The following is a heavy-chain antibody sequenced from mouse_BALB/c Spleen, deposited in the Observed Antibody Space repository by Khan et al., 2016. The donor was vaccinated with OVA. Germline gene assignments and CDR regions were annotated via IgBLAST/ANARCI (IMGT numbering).Heavy chain of an antibody. CDR3: ARQPYYHYNIMDY. J-gene: IGHJ4*01. Sequence: VQLQQSGPGLVAPSQSLSITCTISGFSLTNYGVHWVRQPPGKGLEWLVVIWSDGSTTYNSALKSRLTISKDNYKSQVFLKMNSLQNDDTAMYFCARQPYYHYNIMDYWGQGTSVTVSS. V-gene: IGHV2-6-1*01. D-gene: IGHD2-10*01. CDR2: IWSDGST. CDR1: GFSLTNYG.